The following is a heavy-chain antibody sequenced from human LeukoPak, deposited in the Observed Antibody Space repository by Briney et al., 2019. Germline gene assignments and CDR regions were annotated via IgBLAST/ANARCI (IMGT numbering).Heavy chain of an antibody. CDR1: GGSISSGSYY. J-gene: IGHJ4*02. Sequence: PSQTLSLTCTVSGGSISSGSYYWSWIRQPAGKGLEWIGRIYTSGSTNYNPSLKSRVTISVDTSKNQFSLKLSSVTAADTAVYYCARTKLQNSDYWGQGTLVTVSS. D-gene: IGHD4-23*01. V-gene: IGHV4-61*02. CDR2: IYTSGST. CDR3: ARTKLQNSDY.